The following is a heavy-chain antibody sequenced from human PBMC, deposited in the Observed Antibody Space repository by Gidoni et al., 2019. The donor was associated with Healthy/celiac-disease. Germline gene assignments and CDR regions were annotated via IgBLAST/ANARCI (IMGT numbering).Heavy chain of an antibody. V-gene: IGHV3-20*04. CDR3: AREDTGPTGYYYYMDV. CDR1: GFPFDDYG. D-gene: IGHD4-4*01. J-gene: IGHJ6*03. CDR2: IKWNGGST. Sequence: EVQLVESGGGVVRPGGSLRLSCAASGFPFDDYGMSWVRQAPGKGLEWVSGIKWNGGSTGYADSVKGRFTSSRDNAKNSLYLQMNSLRAEDTALYYCAREDTGPTGYYYYMDVWGKGTTVTVSS.